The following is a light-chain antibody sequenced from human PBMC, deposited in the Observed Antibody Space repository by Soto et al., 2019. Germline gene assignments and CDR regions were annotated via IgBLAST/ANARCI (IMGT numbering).Light chain of an antibody. J-gene: IGLJ2*01. Sequence: QSVLTQPPSASGTPGQRVTISCSGTSSNIGSNTANWYQQLPGTAPKLLIYGNNQRPSGVPDRFSGSKSGTSASLAISGLQSEDEADYYCAAWDDSLNGLVVFGGGTKPPS. CDR3: AAWDDSLNGLVV. CDR1: SSNIGSNT. V-gene: IGLV1-44*01. CDR2: GNN.